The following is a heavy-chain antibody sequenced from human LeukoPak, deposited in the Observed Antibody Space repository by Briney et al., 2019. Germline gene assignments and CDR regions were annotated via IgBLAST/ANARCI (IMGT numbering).Heavy chain of an antibody. Sequence: PGRSLRLSCAAPGFTFDDYAMHWVRQAPGKGLEWVSGISWNSGSIGYADSVKGRFTISRDNAKNSLYLQMNSLRAEDTAVYYCATYSSLNRREFQYWGQGTLLTVSS. V-gene: IGHV3-9*01. D-gene: IGHD3-22*01. J-gene: IGHJ1*01. CDR1: GFTFDDYA. CDR3: ATYSSLNRREFQY. CDR2: ISWNSGSI.